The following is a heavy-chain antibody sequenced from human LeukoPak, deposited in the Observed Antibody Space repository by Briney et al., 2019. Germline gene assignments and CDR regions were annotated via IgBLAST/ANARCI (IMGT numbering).Heavy chain of an antibody. V-gene: IGHV4-59*01. D-gene: IGHD2-2*01. CDR2: IYYSGST. CDR3: ARIVVVPAARVYYYMDV. Sequence: PSETLSLTCTVSGGSISSYYWSWIRQPQGKGREWMGYIYYSGSTNYNPSLKSRVTISVDTSKNQFSLKLSSVTAADTAVYYCARIVVVPAARVYYYMDVWGKGTTVTVSS. CDR1: GGSISSYY. J-gene: IGHJ6*03.